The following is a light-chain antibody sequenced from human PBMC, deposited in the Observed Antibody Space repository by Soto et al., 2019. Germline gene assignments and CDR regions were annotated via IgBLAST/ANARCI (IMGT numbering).Light chain of an antibody. CDR1: SRDVGAYNL. V-gene: IGLV2-14*01. CDR2: EVR. Sequence: QSALTQPGSVSGSPGQSITISCSGTSRDVGAYNLVSWYQQRPGKAPKLLIYEVRNRPSGLSYRFSGSKSGNTASLTISSLLPEDEADYYCSSYTSSSTLVVFGGGTKLTVL. CDR3: SSYTSSSTLVV. J-gene: IGLJ2*01.